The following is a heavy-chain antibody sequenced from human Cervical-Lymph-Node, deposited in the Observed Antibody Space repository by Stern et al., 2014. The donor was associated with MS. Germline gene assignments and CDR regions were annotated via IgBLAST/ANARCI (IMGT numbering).Heavy chain of an antibody. D-gene: IGHD3-10*01. CDR2: HFSNDEK. V-gene: IGHV2-26*01. CDR1: GFSLSNGRMG. Sequence: QITLKESGPVLVKPTETLMLTCTVSGFSLSNGRMGVSWIRQPPGKALEWLVHHFSNDEKTYSKSLKSRLTISKDTSRSQVVLTMTTMDPVDTATYFCARILYDGAYRGDYWGQGILVTVSS. CDR3: ARILYDGAYRGDY. J-gene: IGHJ4*02.